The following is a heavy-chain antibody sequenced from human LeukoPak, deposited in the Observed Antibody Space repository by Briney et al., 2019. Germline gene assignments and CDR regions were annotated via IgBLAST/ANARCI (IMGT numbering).Heavy chain of an antibody. CDR3: ARGSLVLDYYYGMDV. Sequence: SETLSLTCAVSGGSISSSNWWSWVRQPPGKGLEWIGEIYHSGSTNYNPSLKSRVTISVDKPKNQFSLKLSSVTAADTAVYYCARGSLVLDYYYGMDVWGKGTTVTVSA. D-gene: IGHD3-16*02. V-gene: IGHV4-4*02. CDR1: GGSISSSNW. J-gene: IGHJ6*04. CDR2: IYHSGST.